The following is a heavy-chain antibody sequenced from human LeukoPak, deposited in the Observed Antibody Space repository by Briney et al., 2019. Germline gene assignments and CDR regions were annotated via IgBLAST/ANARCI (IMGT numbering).Heavy chain of an antibody. J-gene: IGHJ6*03. D-gene: IGHD6-13*01. CDR3: ARWGPDYEYSSRYYYYMDV. CDR1: GYTFTGYY. CDR2: INPNSGGT. V-gene: IGHV1-2*02. Sequence: ASVKVSCKASGYTFTGYYMHWVRQAPGQGLEWMGWINPNSGGTNYAQKFQGRVTMTTHTSTSTAYMELRSLRSDDTAVYYCARWGPDYEYSSRYYYYMDVWGKGTTVTVS.